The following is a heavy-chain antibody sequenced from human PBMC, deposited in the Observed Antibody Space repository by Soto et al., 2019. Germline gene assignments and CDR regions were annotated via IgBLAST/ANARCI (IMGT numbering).Heavy chain of an antibody. J-gene: IGHJ6*02. D-gene: IGHD5-12*01. CDR2: ISYDGSDK. Sequence: XVSLRLSCRVSGFTFNNSGMHWVRQAPGKGLEWMAVISYDGSDKYYADFVKGRVIISRDNSKNTLNLEMSSLRAEDTATYYCVKDRVPGAYGHYYGMDVWGQGTTVTVSS. V-gene: IGHV3-30*18. CDR1: GFTFNNSG. CDR3: VKDRVPGAYGHYYGMDV.